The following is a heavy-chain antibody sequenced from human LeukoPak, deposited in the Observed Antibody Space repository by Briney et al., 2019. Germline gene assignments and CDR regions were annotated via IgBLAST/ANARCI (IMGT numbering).Heavy chain of an antibody. CDR2: IYTSGST. D-gene: IGHD2-15*01. J-gene: IGHJ4*02. Sequence: PSETLSLTCTVSGGSISSGSYYWSWIRQPAGKGLEWIGRIYTSGSTNYNPSLKSRVTISVDTSKNQFSLKLSSVTAADTAVYYCARGARYWGQGTLVTVSS. V-gene: IGHV4-61*02. CDR3: ARGARY. CDR1: GGSISSGSYY.